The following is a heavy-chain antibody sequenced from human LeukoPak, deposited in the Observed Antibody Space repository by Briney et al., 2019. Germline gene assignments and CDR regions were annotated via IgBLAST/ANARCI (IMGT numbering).Heavy chain of an antibody. D-gene: IGHD3-9*01. CDR1: GGSISSSNW. V-gene: IGHV4-4*02. CDR3: GGGGVGPGYGIDY. J-gene: IGHJ4*02. CDR2: IYHSGST. Sequence: SETLSLTCAVSGGSISSSNWWSWVRQPPGKGLEWIGEIYHSGSTNYNPSLKSRVTISVDKSKNQFSLKLSSVPAGDTAVYYWGGGGVGPGYGIDYWGQGTLVTVSS.